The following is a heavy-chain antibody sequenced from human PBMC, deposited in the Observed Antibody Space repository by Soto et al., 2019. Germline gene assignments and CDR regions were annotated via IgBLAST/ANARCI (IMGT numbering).Heavy chain of an antibody. D-gene: IGHD2-2*01. J-gene: IGHJ4*02. CDR2: IIPVSGAA. Sequence: QVQLVQSGAEVQKPGSSVKVSCKASGGTFGSYAFSWVRQAPGQGLEWMGGIIPVSGAAHYAQKFQGSVTITADESTSTAYMELSSLSSQDTAVYYCATALGCRSTSCTLDYWGQGTRVIVSS. V-gene: IGHV1-69*01. CDR3: ATALGCRSTSCTLDY. CDR1: GGTFGSYA.